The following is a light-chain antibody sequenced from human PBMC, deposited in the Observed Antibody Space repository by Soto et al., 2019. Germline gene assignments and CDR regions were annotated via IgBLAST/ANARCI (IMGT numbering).Light chain of an antibody. Sequence: QSVLTQPPSASGTPGQRVTISCSGSSSNIGSKTVNWYQQLPGTAPKLLIYSNNQPPSGVPDRFSGSKSGTSASLAISGLQAEDEADYYYAAWDDSLNGVVFGGGTKLTVL. CDR1: SSNIGSKT. CDR3: AAWDDSLNGVV. J-gene: IGLJ2*01. V-gene: IGLV1-44*01. CDR2: SNN.